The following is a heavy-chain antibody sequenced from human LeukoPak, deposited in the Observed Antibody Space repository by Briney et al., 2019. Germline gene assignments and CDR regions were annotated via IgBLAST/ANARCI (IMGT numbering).Heavy chain of an antibody. J-gene: IGHJ4*02. CDR2: IYSGGIT. CDR1: GFTISTNY. D-gene: IGHD3-22*01. Sequence: PGGSLRLSCAASGFTISTNYMSWVRQAPGKGLEWGSGIYSGGITYYAASVKGRFATSKDNSKHTLYLQVNGLRAEDTAVYYCASVYDNGAYYHGFWGQGTLVTVSS. V-gene: IGHV3-66*01. CDR3: ASVYDNGAYYHGF.